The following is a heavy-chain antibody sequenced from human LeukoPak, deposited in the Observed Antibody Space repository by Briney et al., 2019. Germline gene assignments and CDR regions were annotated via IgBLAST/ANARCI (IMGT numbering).Heavy chain of an antibody. D-gene: IGHD2-2*02. CDR3: ARLQIVVVPAAIPKTGAFDI. CDR1: GYTFTSYD. V-gene: IGHV1-46*01. Sequence: ASVKVSCKASGYTFTSYDINWVRQATGQGLEWMGIINPSGGSTSYAQKFQGRVTMTRDMSTSTVYMELSSLRSEDTAVYYCARLQIVVVPAAIPKTGAFDIWGQGTMVTVSS. CDR2: INPSGGST. J-gene: IGHJ3*02.